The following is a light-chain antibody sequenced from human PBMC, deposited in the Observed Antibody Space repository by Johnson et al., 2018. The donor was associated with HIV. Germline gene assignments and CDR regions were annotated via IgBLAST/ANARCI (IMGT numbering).Light chain of an antibody. CDR2: QND. V-gene: IGLV1-51*02. CDR1: NSNIGSYY. J-gene: IGLJ1*01. CDR3: GTWDSSLNAYV. Sequence: QSVLTQPPSVSAAPGQKVTISCSGSNSNIGSYYVSWYQQVPATAPKLLIFQNDKRPSGIPDRFSGSKSGTSATLGITGLQTGDEADYYCGTWDSSLNAYVFGPGTKVTVL.